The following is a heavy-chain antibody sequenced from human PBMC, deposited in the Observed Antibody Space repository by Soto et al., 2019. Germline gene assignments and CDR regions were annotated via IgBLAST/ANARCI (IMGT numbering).Heavy chain of an antibody. Sequence: SETLSLTCTVSGGSISSYYWSWIRQPPGKGLEWIGYIYYSGSTNYNPSLKSRVTISVDTSKNQFSLKLSSVTAADTAVYYCARAKGIAARPQDYWGQGTLVTVSS. V-gene: IGHV4-59*01. D-gene: IGHD6-6*01. J-gene: IGHJ4*02. CDR2: IYYSGST. CDR3: ARAKGIAARPQDY. CDR1: GGSISSYY.